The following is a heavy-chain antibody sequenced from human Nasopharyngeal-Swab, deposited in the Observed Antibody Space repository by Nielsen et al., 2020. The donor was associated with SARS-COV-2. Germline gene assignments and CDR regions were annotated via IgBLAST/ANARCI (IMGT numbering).Heavy chain of an antibody. V-gene: IGHV4-34*01. CDR3: ARVGLRFLEWYDY. CDR1: GGSFSGYY. J-gene: IGHJ4*02. CDR2: INHSGST. Sequence: SETLSLTCAVYGGSFSGYYWSWIRQPPGKGLEWIGEINHSGSTNYNPSLKSRVTISVDTSKNQFSLKLSSVTAADTAVYYCARVGLRFLEWYDYWGQGTLVTVSS. D-gene: IGHD3-3*01.